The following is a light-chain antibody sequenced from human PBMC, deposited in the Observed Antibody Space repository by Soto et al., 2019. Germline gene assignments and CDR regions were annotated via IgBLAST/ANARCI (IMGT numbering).Light chain of an antibody. Sequence: ILMTQSPSTLSLSPGERATLSCRASQSVGAHLAWSQQKPGQTPRLLSYGASTRATSIPARFSGSGSGTEFTLTISSLKPEDFEVYYCQQDYNLPPTFGQGTKVDIK. CDR3: QQDYNLPPT. CDR1: QSVGAH. CDR2: GAS. V-gene: IGKV3D-15*01. J-gene: IGKJ1*01.